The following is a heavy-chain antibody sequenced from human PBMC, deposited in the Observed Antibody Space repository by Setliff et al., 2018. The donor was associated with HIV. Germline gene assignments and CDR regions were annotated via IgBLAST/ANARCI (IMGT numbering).Heavy chain of an antibody. D-gene: IGHD4-17*01. J-gene: IGHJ4*02. V-gene: IGHV4-61*02. CDR3: ARDRSRDDYGVSVRVYFDY. CDR2: VYTTGST. Sequence: SETLSLTCIVSSGSINSGSYYWSWVRQPAGKGLEWIGRVYTTGSTNYNPSLKSRVAISVDTSKNRFSLNLTSVTAADTAVYYCARDRSRDDYGVSVRVYFDYWGQGTLVTVSS. CDR1: SGSINSGSYY.